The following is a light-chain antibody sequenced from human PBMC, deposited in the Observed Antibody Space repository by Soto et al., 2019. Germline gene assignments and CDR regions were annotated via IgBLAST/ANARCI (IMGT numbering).Light chain of an antibody. CDR2: DAS. Sequence: VVLTQSPATLSLSPGERAALSCGASESVSSNQLAWYQQKPGLAPRLLIYDASSRASGIPERFSGSGSETGFSLTISSLEPEDSAVYYCQQYGCSPITFGQGTRLEIK. CDR3: QQYGCSPIT. CDR1: ESVSSNQ. V-gene: IGKV3D-20*01. J-gene: IGKJ5*01.